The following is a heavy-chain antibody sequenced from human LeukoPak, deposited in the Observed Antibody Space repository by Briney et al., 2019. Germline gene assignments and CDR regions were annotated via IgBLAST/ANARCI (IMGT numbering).Heavy chain of an antibody. CDR2: ITPSGST. CDR1: GGSVSSYY. J-gene: IGHJ4*02. Sequence: SETLSLTCTVSGGSVSSYYWSWIRQPPGKGLEWIGEITPSGSTNYSPSLKSRVSISIDTSKKKLSLRLTSVTAADSAVYYCASSFYYDSRDYWGQGTLVTVSS. D-gene: IGHD3-22*01. V-gene: IGHV4-34*01. CDR3: ASSFYYDSRDY.